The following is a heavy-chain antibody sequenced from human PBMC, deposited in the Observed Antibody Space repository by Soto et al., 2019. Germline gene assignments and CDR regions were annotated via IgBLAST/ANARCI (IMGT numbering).Heavy chain of an antibody. D-gene: IGHD2-2*01. Sequence: QVQLQESGPGLVKPSQTLSLTCTVSGGSISSGGYYWSWIRQHPGKGLEWIGYIYYSGSTYYNPSLKRRVTISVDTSKNQFSLKLSSVTAADTAVYYCARDSLGYCSSTSCYGYYYYGMDVWGQGTTVTVSS. J-gene: IGHJ6*02. CDR3: ARDSLGYCSSTSCYGYYYYGMDV. CDR2: IYYSGST. V-gene: IGHV4-31*03. CDR1: GGSISSGGYY.